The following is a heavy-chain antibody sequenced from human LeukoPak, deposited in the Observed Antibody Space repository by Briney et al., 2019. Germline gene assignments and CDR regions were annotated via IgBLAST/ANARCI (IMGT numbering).Heavy chain of an antibody. CDR2: IYPGDYET. J-gene: IGHJ3*02. CDR3: ARLFTMFRGGAFDI. Sequence: GESLKISCKGSGYRFITYWIGWVRQMPGKGLEWMGIIYPGDYETRYSPSFQGQATISADKSTNTAYLQWSSLNASDTAMYYCARLFTMFRGGAFDIWGQGTMVTVSS. CDR1: GYRFITYW. V-gene: IGHV5-51*01. D-gene: IGHD3-10*01.